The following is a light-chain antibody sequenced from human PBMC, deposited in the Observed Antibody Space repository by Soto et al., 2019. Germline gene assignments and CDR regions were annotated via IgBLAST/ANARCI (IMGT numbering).Light chain of an antibody. CDR3: SSFTRSDTYI. J-gene: IGLJ1*01. V-gene: IGLV2-14*01. CDR2: DVS. CDR1: SSDVGGHNS. Sequence: QSVLTQPASGSGSPGQSITISCTGTSSDVGGHNSVSWYRQDPGKAPKLMIYDVSNRPSGVSDRFSGSKSGNTASLTISGLQIEDEPDYYRSSFTRSDTYILGTGTNVTX.